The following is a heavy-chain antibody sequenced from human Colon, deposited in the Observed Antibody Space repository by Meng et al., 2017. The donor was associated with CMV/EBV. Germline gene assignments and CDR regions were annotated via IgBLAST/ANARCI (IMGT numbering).Heavy chain of an antibody. V-gene: IGHV3-72*01. D-gene: IGHD4-17*01. CDR3: ATANDYGDYVKGDYGMDV. Sequence: GESLKISCAASGFNSVDFYIDWARQAPGRGLEWIGRIRNKIRGYTTSYAASMRGRFTLPRDAPRNSVTLVMTSLKTEDTAIYYCATANDYGDYVKGDYGMDVWGQGTTVTVSS. J-gene: IGHJ6*02. CDR2: IRNKIRGYTT. CDR1: GFNSVDFY.